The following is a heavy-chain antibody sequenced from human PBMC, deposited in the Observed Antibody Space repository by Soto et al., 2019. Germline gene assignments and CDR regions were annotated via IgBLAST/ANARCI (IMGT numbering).Heavy chain of an antibody. CDR2: ITPILNIA. CDR1: GGTFSSYT. J-gene: IGHJ6*02. D-gene: IGHD2-2*01. CDR3: DVYCSSSSCPGGMDV. Sequence: VSCRTFGGTFSSYTISWVRQTPGQGRKWMGRITPILNIANYAQKFQGRVTITADKSTITAYMELSSLRSEDTAVYYCDVYCSSSSCPGGMDVWGQGTTVTVSS. V-gene: IGHV1-69*02.